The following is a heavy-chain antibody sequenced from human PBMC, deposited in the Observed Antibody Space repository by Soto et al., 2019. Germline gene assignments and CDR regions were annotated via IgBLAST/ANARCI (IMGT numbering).Heavy chain of an antibody. Sequence: QVQLQESGPGLVKPSQTLSLTCTVSGGSISSGGYYWSWIRQHPGKGLEWIGYIYYSGSTYYNPSLKSRVTISVDTSKNQFSLKLSSVTAADTAVYYCAREPSPVLNPHSNYQGAGMDVWGQGTTVTVSS. CDR1: GGSISSGGYY. J-gene: IGHJ6*02. V-gene: IGHV4-31*03. D-gene: IGHD4-4*01. CDR2: IYYSGST. CDR3: AREPSPVLNPHSNYQGAGMDV.